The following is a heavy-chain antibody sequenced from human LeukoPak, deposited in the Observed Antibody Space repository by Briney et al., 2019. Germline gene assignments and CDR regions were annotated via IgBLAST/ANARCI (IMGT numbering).Heavy chain of an antibody. CDR1: GFTISNYW. D-gene: IGHD5-18*01. CDR3: ARGRFNYGRGMDV. Sequence: GGSLRLSCAASGFTISNYWMSWVRQAPGEGLEWVANIKQAESERFCVDSVKDRFIISRDNAENSVYLQMKSLRDEDTAVYYCARGRFNYGRGMDVWGQGTTVIVSS. CDR2: IKQAESER. J-gene: IGHJ6*02. V-gene: IGHV3-7*01.